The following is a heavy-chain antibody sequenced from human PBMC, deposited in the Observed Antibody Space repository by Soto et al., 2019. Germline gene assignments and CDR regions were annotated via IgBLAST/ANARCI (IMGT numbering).Heavy chain of an antibody. J-gene: IGHJ5*02. Sequence: QVQLVESGGGVVQPGRSLRLSCAASGFTFSSYAMHWVRQAPGKGLEWVAVISYDGSNKYYEDSVKGRFTISRDNSKNTLYLQMNSLRAEDTAVYYCAKAPYGGSGWFDPWGQGTQVTVSS. CDR2: ISYDGSNK. CDR3: AKAPYGGSGWFDP. CDR1: GFTFSSYA. D-gene: IGHD6-6*01. V-gene: IGHV3-30*18.